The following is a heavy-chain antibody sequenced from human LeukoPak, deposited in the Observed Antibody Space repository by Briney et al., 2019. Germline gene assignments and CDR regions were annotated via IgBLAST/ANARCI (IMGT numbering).Heavy chain of an antibody. J-gene: IGHJ6*02. D-gene: IGHD3-22*01. CDR1: GYTFTGYY. V-gene: IGHV1-2*02. CDR2: INPNSGGT. Sequence: GASVKVSCKASGYTFTGYYMHWVRQAPGQGLEWMGWINPNSGGTNYAQKFQGRVTMTRDTSISTAYMELSRLRSDDTAVYYCARVFDSSGYSKTPYYGMDVWGQETTVTVSS. CDR3: ARVFDSSGYSKTPYYGMDV.